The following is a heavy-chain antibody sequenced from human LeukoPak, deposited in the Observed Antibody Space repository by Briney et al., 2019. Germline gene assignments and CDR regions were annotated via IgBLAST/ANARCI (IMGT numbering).Heavy chain of an antibody. D-gene: IGHD3-3*02. CDR3: ARDVSIFGVVPGFDP. J-gene: IGHJ5*02. CDR2: IYYSGST. Sequence: PSETLSLTCTVSGGSISSYYWSWIRQPPGKGLEWIGYIYYSGSTNYNPSLKSRVTISVDTSKNQFSLKLSSVTAADTAVYYCARDVSIFGVVPGFDPWGQGTLVTVSS. V-gene: IGHV4-59*01. CDR1: GGSISSYY.